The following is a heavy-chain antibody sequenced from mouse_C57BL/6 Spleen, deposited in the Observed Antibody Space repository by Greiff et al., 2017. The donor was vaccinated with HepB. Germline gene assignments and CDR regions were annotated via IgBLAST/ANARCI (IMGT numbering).Heavy chain of an antibody. CDR2: ISYDGSN. J-gene: IGHJ2*01. D-gene: IGHD3-2*02. V-gene: IGHV3-6*01. Sequence: EVKLVESGPGLVKPSQSLSLTCSVTGYSITSGYYWNWIRQFPGNKLEWMGYISYDGSNNYNPSLKNRISITRDTSKNQFFLKLNSVTTEDTATYYCAREGLRLPFDYWGQGTTLTVSS. CDR1: GYSITSGYY. CDR3: AREGLRLPFDY.